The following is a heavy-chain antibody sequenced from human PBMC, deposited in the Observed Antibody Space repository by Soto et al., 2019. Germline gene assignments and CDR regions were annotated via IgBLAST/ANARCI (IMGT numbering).Heavy chain of an antibody. J-gene: IGHJ5*02. CDR1: GYTFTSYG. D-gene: IGHD1-26*01. V-gene: IGHV1-18*04. CDR3: ASLPRVGATWFDP. CDR2: ISAYSGNT. Sequence: ASVKVSCQASGYTFTSYGISWVRHAPGQGLEWMGWISAYSGNTNYAQKLQGRVTMTTDTSTSTAYMELGSLISDDTAVYYCASLPRVGATWFDPWGQGTLVTVSS.